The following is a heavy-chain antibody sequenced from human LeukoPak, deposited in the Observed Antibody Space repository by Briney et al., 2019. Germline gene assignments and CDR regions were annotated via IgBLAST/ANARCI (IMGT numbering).Heavy chain of an antibody. CDR3: ARAKKYYYDSSGPTLDY. Sequence: SVKVSCKASGGTFSSYAISWVRQAPGQGLEWMGGIIPIFGTANYAQKFQGRVTITTDESTSTAYMELSRLRSEDTAVYYCARAKKYYYDSSGPTLDYWGQGTLVTVSS. CDR2: IIPIFGTA. D-gene: IGHD3-22*01. J-gene: IGHJ4*02. V-gene: IGHV1-69*05. CDR1: GGTFSSYA.